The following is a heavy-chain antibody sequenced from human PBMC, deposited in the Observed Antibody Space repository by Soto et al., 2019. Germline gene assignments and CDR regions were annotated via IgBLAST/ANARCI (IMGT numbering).Heavy chain of an antibody. CDR3: ARGGLGDFWSGYLNYYYYGMDV. D-gene: IGHD3-3*01. J-gene: IGHJ6*02. CDR2: INHSGST. CDR1: GGSFSGYY. Sequence: PSETLSLTCAVYGGSFSGYYWSWIRQPPGKGLEWIGEINHSGSTNYNPSLKSRVTISVDTSKNQFSLKLSSVTAADTAVYYCARGGLGDFWSGYLNYYYYGMDVWGQGTTVTVSS. V-gene: IGHV4-34*01.